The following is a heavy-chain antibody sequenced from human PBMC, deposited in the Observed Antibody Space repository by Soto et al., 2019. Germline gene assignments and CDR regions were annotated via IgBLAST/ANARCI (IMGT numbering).Heavy chain of an antibody. Sequence: GGSLRLSCAASGFTFSSYGMHWVRQAPGKGLEWVAVIRYDGSNKYYADSVKGRFTISRDNSKNTLYLQMNSLRAEDTAVYYCARDPAVAGDAFDIWGQGTMVTVSS. D-gene: IGHD6-19*01. J-gene: IGHJ3*02. V-gene: IGHV3-33*01. CDR3: ARDPAVAGDAFDI. CDR1: GFTFSSYG. CDR2: IRYDGSNK.